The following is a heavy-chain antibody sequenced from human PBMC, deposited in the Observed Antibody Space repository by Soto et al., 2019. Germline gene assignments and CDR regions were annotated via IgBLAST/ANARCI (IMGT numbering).Heavy chain of an antibody. D-gene: IGHD6-13*01. V-gene: IGHV4-59*02. Sequence: PSETLSLTCPISGGSVSPYYWSWIRQPPGKGLEWIGYIYYTGNTYYNPSLESRLSMSVDTSKNQFSLRLTSVTTADTAVYYCEKYRRSHAAGFKLDFSGQGTLVTVS. CDR1: GGSVSPYY. J-gene: IGHJ4*02. CDR2: IYYTGNT. CDR3: EKYRRSHAAGFKLDF.